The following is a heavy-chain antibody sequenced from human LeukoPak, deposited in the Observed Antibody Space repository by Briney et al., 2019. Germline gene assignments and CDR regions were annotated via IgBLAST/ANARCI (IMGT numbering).Heavy chain of an antibody. CDR2: IIPIFGTA. D-gene: IGHD2-2*02. V-gene: IGHV1-69*13. Sequence: ASVKVSCKASGGTFSIYAISWVRQAPGQGLEWMGGIIPIFGTANYAQKFQGRVTITADESTSTAYMELSSLRSEDTAVYYCARGGGDIVVVPAAISAWFDPWGKGTLVTVSS. CDR3: ARGGGDIVVVPAAISAWFDP. CDR1: GGTFSIYA. J-gene: IGHJ5*02.